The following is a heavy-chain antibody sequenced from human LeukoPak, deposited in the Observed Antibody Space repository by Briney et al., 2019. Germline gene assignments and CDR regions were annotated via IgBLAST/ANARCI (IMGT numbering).Heavy chain of an antibody. D-gene: IGHD2-2*01. V-gene: IGHV1-2*02. CDR1: GYTFTDYY. J-gene: IGHJ5*02. CDR3: ARGVPAAIHADWFDP. CDR2: VNPNTGAS. Sequence: ASVKVSCKTYGYTFTDYYMHWVRQAPGQGLEWVGGVNPNTGASNFAQKFQGRVTMTRDTSISTAYMELSRLRSDDTAVYYCARGVPAAIHADWFDPWGQGTLVTVSS.